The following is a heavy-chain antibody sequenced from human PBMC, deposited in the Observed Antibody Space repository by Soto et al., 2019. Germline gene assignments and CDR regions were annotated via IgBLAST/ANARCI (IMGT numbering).Heavy chain of an antibody. CDR3: AKDRAAAALTIPVCPDY. D-gene: IGHD6-13*01. J-gene: IGHJ4*02. CDR1: GFTFSSYG. V-gene: IGHV3-30*18. CDR2: ISYDGSNK. Sequence: GVSLRLSCAASGFTFSSYGMHWVRQAPGKGLEWVAVISYDGSNKYYADSVKGRFTISRDNSKNTLYLQMNSLRPEDTAVYYCAKDRAAAALTIPVCPDYWGKRTLVTVAS.